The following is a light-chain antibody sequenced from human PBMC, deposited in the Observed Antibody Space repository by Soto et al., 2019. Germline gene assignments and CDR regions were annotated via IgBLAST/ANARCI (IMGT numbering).Light chain of an antibody. V-gene: IGLV1-40*01. CDR3: QSYDSSLSGSYV. CDR1: SSNIGAGYD. Sequence: QSVLTQPPSVSGAPGQRVTISCTGSSSNIGAGYDVHWYQRLPGTAPKVLIYNNNNRPSGVPDRFSGSKSGTSASLAITGLQAEDEADYYCQSYDSSLSGSYVVGTGTKVTGL. J-gene: IGLJ1*01. CDR2: NNN.